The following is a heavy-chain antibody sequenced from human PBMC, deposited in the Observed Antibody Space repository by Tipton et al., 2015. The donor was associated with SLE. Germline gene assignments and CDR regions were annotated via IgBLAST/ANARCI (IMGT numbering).Heavy chain of an antibody. CDR1: GFTFSSYS. D-gene: IGHD3-3*01. CDR2: ISGSGGST. J-gene: IGHJ4*02. V-gene: IGHV3-23*01. Sequence: SLRLSCAASGFTFSSYSMNWVRQAPGKGLEWVSAISGSGGSTYYADSVKGRFTISRDNSKNSLYLQMNSLRAEDTAVYYCARASNTIFGVVGFDYWGQGTLVTVSS. CDR3: ARASNTIFGVVGFDY.